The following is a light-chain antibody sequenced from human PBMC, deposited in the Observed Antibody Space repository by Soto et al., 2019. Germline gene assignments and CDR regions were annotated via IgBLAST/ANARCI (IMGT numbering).Light chain of an antibody. Sequence: IHLSQSPSSLYASVGDRVTITCRASQAIRTALGWYQQKPVNVPKLLXYAASILQSGVPSRFSGSGSGTDFTLTISSLQHEDFATYYCQQSYSTRPNTFGQGTRLEIK. V-gene: IGKV1-39*01. CDR1: QAIRTA. CDR3: QQSYSTRPNT. CDR2: AAS. J-gene: IGKJ5*01.